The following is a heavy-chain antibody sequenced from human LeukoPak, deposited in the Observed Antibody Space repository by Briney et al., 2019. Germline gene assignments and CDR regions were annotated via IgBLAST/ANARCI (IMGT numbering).Heavy chain of an antibody. CDR3: AKTRGYCSGGSCYSDY. D-gene: IGHD2-15*01. CDR1: GFTFSSYA. J-gene: IGHJ4*02. CDR2: ISGSGDNT. V-gene: IGHV3-23*01. Sequence: GGSLRPSCAASGFTFSSYAMTWIRQAPGKGLEWVSGISGSGDNTYYADSVKGRVTISRDNSKNTVYLQMSSLRVEGTAVYYCAKTRGYCSGGSCYSDYWGLGTLVTVSS.